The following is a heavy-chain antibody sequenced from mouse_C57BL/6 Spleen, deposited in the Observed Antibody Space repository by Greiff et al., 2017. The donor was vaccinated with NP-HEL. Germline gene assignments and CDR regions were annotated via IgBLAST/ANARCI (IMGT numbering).Heavy chain of an antibody. Sequence: VQLQQPGAELVKPGASVKMSCKASGYTFTSYWITWVKQRPGQGLEWIGDIYPGSGSTNYNEKFKSKATLTVDTSSSTAYMQLSSLTSEDSAVYYCAIYDGYYVTWFAYWGQGTLVTVSA. V-gene: IGHV1-55*01. CDR1: GYTFTSYW. D-gene: IGHD2-3*01. CDR3: AIYDGYYVTWFAY. J-gene: IGHJ3*01. CDR2: IYPGSGST.